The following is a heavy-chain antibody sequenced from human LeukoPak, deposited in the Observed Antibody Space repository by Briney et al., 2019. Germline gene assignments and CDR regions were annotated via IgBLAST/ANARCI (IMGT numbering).Heavy chain of an antibody. J-gene: IGHJ6*04. CDR1: GGTFSSYA. V-gene: IGHV1-69*01. CDR2: IIPIFGTA. CDR3: SLGELPDLGYYYYGMDV. D-gene: IGHD3-16*01. Sequence: SVKVSCKASGGTFSSYAISWVRQAPGQGLEWMGGIIPIFGTANYAQKFQGRVTITADEPTSTAYMELSSLRSEDTAVYYCSLGELPDLGYYYYGMDVWGKGTTVTVSS.